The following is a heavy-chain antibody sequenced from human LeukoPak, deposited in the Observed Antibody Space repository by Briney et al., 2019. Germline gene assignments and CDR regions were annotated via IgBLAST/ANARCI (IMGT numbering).Heavy chain of an antibody. D-gene: IGHD1-14*01. CDR3: TRDRSRAEDD. CDR1: GFTFSGHW. J-gene: IGHJ4*02. V-gene: IGHV3-7*01. Sequence: PGGSLRLSCAASGFTFSGHWMSWVRQAPGKGLEWVANINQGGSDKHYVDSVKGRFTISRDNANNLLYLQMNSLRGEDTAVYYCTRDRSRAEDDWGKGTLVTVSS. CDR2: INQGGSDK.